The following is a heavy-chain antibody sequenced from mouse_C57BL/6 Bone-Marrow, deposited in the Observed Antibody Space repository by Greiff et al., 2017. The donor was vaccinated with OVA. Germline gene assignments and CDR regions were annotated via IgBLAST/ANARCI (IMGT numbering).Heavy chain of an antibody. CDR1: GYTFTSSW. Sequence: QVQLQQPGAELVRPGSSVKLSCKASGYTFTSSWMDWVKQRPGQGLEWIGNIYPSASETHYNQKFKDKAPLTVAKSSSTAYMQLSSLTSEDSAVDYCAREGSYRYFDVWGTGTTVTVSS. V-gene: IGHV1-61*01. J-gene: IGHJ1*03. CDR3: AREGSYRYFDV. D-gene: IGHD1-1*01. CDR2: IYPSASET.